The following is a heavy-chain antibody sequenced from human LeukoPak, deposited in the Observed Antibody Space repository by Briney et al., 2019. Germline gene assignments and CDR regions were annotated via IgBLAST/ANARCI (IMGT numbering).Heavy chain of an antibody. CDR2: ISAYNGNT. Sequence: GASVKVSCKASGYTFTGYYMHWVRQAPGQGLEWMGWISAYNGNTNYAQKLQGRVTMTTDTSTSTAYMELRSLRSDDTAVYYCARSAVATSTIHFDYWGQGTLVTVSS. CDR1: GYTFTGYY. V-gene: IGHV1-18*04. CDR3: ARSAVATSTIHFDY. D-gene: IGHD5-12*01. J-gene: IGHJ4*02.